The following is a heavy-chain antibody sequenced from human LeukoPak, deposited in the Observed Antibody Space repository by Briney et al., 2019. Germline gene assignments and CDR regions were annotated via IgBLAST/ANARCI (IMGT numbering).Heavy chain of an antibody. Sequence: GGSLRLSCAASGFTFSSNAMSWVRQAPGKGLEWVSGISGSGSSTYYADSVKGRFTISRDNSKNTLYLQMNSLRAEDTAVYYCAKDSGSWPPDWFDPWGQGTLVTVSS. D-gene: IGHD6-13*01. CDR3: AKDSGSWPPDWFDP. CDR2: ISGSGSST. J-gene: IGHJ5*02. V-gene: IGHV3-23*01. CDR1: GFTFSSNA.